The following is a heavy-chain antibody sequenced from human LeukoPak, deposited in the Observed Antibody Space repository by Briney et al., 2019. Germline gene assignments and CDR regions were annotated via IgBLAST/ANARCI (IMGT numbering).Heavy chain of an antibody. CDR3: ARSLSGTVDY. Sequence: SSETLSLTCTVSGYSISSGYYWGWIRQPPGKGLEWIGSIYHSGSTYYNPSLKGRVTISVDTSKNQFSLRLSSVTATDTAVYYCARSLSGTVDYWGQGTLVTVSS. CDR1: GYSISSGYY. CDR2: IYHSGST. D-gene: IGHD1-26*01. V-gene: IGHV4-38-2*02. J-gene: IGHJ4*02.